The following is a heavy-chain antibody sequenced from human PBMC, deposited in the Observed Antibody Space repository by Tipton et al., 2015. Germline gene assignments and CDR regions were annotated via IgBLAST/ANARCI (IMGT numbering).Heavy chain of an antibody. CDR3: ARVGYCGGSCFSGYYGMDV. D-gene: IGHD2-21*01. CDR2: IYPSGST. V-gene: IGHV4-4*07. CDR1: SDFISSFY. Sequence: TLSLTCRVSSDFISSFYWSWIRQPAGKGLEWIGHIYPSGSTNYNPSLKSRVTMSVNTSNNQLSLKLSSVTAADTAAYYCARVGYCGGSCFSGYYGMDVWGRGTTVTVSS. J-gene: IGHJ6*02.